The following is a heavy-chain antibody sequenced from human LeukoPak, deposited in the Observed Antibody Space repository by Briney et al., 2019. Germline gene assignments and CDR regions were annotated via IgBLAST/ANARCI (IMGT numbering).Heavy chain of an antibody. J-gene: IGHJ4*02. V-gene: IGHV3-30*04. CDR1: GFTFSSYA. Sequence: GGSLRLSCAASGFTFSSYAIHWVRQAPGKGLEWVAVISYDGSNKYYADSVKGRFTISRDNSKNTLYLQMNSLRAEDTAVYYCASFTGYVVLDYWGQGTLVTVSS. D-gene: IGHD2-21*01. CDR3: ASFTGYVVLDY. CDR2: ISYDGSNK.